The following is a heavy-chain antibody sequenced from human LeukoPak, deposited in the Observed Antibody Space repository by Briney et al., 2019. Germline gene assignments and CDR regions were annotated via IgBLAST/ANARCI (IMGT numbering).Heavy chain of an antibody. CDR2: IYSGGST. Sequence: GGSLRLSCAASGFTVSSNYMSWVRQAPGKGLEWVSVIYSGGSTYYADSVKGRFTISRDNSKNTLYLQMNSLRAEDTAVYYCARGYYDSSGPDGDYFDYWGKGTLVTVSS. CDR1: GFTVSSNY. CDR3: ARGYYDSSGPDGDYFDY. V-gene: IGHV3-53*01. D-gene: IGHD3-22*01. J-gene: IGHJ4*02.